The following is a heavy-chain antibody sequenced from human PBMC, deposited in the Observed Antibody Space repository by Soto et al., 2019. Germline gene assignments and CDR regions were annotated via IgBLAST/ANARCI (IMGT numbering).Heavy chain of an antibody. CDR1: GGSISSSNW. Sequence: QVQLQESGPGLVKPSGTLSLTCAVSGGSISSSNWWSWVRQPPGKGLEWIGEIYHSGSTNYNPSLKSRVTISVDKSKNQFSLKRSSVTAADTAVYFCASGEAPGINWGGWYFDLWGRGTLVTVSS. CDR3: ASGEAPGINWGGWYFDL. D-gene: IGHD7-27*01. J-gene: IGHJ2*01. V-gene: IGHV4-4*02. CDR2: IYHSGST.